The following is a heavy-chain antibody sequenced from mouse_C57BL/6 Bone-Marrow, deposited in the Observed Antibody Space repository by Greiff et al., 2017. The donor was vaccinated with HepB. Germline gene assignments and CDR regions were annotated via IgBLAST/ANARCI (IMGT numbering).Heavy chain of an antibody. CDR1: GYTFTSYW. Sequence: QVQLQQPGAELVRPGSSVKLSCKASGYTFTSYWMHWVKQRPIQGLEWIGNIDPSDSETHYNQKFKDKATLTVDKSSSTAYMQLSSLTSEDSAVYYCVSPYHGSSYWYFDVWGTGTTVTVSS. CDR2: IDPSDSET. V-gene: IGHV1-52*01. D-gene: IGHD1-1*01. J-gene: IGHJ1*03. CDR3: VSPYHGSSYWYFDV.